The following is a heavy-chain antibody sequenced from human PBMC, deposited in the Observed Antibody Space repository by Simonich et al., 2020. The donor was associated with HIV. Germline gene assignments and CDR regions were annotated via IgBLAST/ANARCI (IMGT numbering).Heavy chain of an antibody. CDR3: ARRDRELILYFDY. CDR1: GGSFSGYY. D-gene: IGHD3-3*01. Sequence: QVQLQQWGAGLLKPSETLSLTCAVYGGSFSGYYWSWIRQPPGKGLEWIGEINHSGITNYKSSLNSRATISVDKSKNQFSLKLSSVTAADTAIYYCARRDRELILYFDYWARETWSPSPQ. V-gene: IGHV4-34*01. CDR2: INHSGIT. J-gene: IGHJ4*02.